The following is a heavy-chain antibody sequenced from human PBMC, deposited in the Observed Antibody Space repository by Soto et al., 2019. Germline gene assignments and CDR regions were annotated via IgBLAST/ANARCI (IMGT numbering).Heavy chain of an antibody. CDR2: INHSGST. D-gene: IGHD6-13*01. Sequence: PSETLSLTCALYGGSLSGDHWSWIRQPPGMGLEWIGEINHSGSTNYNPSLKSRVTISVDKSKSHFSLELSSVTAADTAVYYCAIDPPSSSSPGVDAFDIWGQGTMDTVSS. V-gene: IGHV4-34*01. CDR3: AIDPPSSSSPGVDAFDI. J-gene: IGHJ3*02. CDR1: GGSLSGDH.